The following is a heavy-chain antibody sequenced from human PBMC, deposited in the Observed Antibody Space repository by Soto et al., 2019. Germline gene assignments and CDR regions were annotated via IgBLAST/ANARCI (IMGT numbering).Heavy chain of an antibody. D-gene: IGHD2-8*01. CDR2: ISGSGGST. J-gene: IGHJ6*02. CDR1: GFTFSSYA. V-gene: IGHV3-23*01. Sequence: EVQLLESGGGLVQPGGSMRLSCAASGFTFSSYAMSWVRQAPGKGLEWVSAISGSGGSTYYADSVKGRFTISRDNSKNTLHLQMNSLRAEDTAVYYCAKRGFYSTNGVCFDGLGYYYGMDVWGQGTTVTVSS. CDR3: AKRGFYSTNGVCFDGLGYYYGMDV.